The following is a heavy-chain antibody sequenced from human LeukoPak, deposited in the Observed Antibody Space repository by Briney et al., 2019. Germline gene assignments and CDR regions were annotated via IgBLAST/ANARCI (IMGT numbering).Heavy chain of an antibody. V-gene: IGHV3-23*01. CDR1: GFTFKNYA. D-gene: IGHD3-10*01. J-gene: IGHJ5*02. Sequence: GGSLRLSCAASGFTFKNYAMSWVRQAPGKGLEWASTNGGNSGYTYYSDSVKGRFTISRDNSRNTLYLQMTSLRVDDTAVYFCATERPFSSGTYYNAWGQGTPVIVSS. CDR3: ATERPFSSGTYYNA. CDR2: NGGNSGYT.